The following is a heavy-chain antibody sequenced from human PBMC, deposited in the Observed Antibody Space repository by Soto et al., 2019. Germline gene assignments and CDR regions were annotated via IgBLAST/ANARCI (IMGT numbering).Heavy chain of an antibody. CDR1: GGTFSSYA. V-gene: IGHV1-69*12. CDR3: ASLGYCSGGSCYRQSNRFDP. CDR2: IIPIFGTA. Sequence: QVQLVQSGAEVKKPGSSVKVSCKASGGTFSSYAISWVRQAPGQGLEWMGGIIPIFGTANYAQKFQGRVTITADESTSTAYMELSSLRSEDTAVYYCASLGYCSGGSCYRQSNRFDPWGQGTLVTVSS. D-gene: IGHD2-15*01. J-gene: IGHJ5*02.